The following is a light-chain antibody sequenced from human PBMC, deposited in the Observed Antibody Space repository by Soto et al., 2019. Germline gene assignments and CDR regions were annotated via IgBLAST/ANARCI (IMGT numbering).Light chain of an antibody. J-gene: IGKJ1*01. CDR1: QSVSSY. CDR3: HQRSNWPPWT. Sequence: EIVLTQSPATLSLSPGERATLSCRASQSVSSYLAWYQQKPGQAPRLLIYDASNRATAIPARFSGSGSGTDFTLTISRLEPEDFAVYYCHQRSNWPPWTFGQGTKVEIK. V-gene: IGKV3-11*01. CDR2: DAS.